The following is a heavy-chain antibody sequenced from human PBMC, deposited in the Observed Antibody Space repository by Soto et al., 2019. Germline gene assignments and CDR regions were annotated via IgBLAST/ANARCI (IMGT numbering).Heavy chain of an antibody. D-gene: IGHD1-26*01. Sequence: GGSLRLSCSASGFTFSSYGMHWVRQAPGKGLEWVAVISYDGSNKYYADSVKGRFTISRDNSKNTLYLQMNSLRAEDTAVYYCAKDDELRRSHPYGMDVWGQGTTVTVSS. V-gene: IGHV3-30*18. CDR1: GFTFSSYG. J-gene: IGHJ6*02. CDR2: ISYDGSNK. CDR3: AKDDELRRSHPYGMDV.